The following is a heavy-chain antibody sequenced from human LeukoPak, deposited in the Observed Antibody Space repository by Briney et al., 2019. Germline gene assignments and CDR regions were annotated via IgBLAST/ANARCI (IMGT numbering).Heavy chain of an antibody. CDR2: ISSYNGNT. CDR1: GYVFSSYA. Sequence: ASVKVSCKASGYVFSSYAISWVRQAPGQGFEWMGWISSYNGNTNYVEKFQGRVTMTTDTSTTTAYMELRGLRSDDTAVYYCARVFKGSYSGLMVDYWGQGTLVTVSS. CDR3: ARVFKGSYSGLMVDY. J-gene: IGHJ4*02. V-gene: IGHV1-18*01. D-gene: IGHD1-26*01.